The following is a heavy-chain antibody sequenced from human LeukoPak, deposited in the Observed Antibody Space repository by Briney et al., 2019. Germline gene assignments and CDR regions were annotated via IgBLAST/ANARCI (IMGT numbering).Heavy chain of an antibody. Sequence: GGSLRLSCAASGFTFSSYGMSWVRQAPGKGLEWVSAISGSGGSTYYADSVKGRFTISRDNSKNTLYLQMNSLRAEDTAVYYCAKDCSLSGWGYFDYWGQGTLVTVSS. D-gene: IGHD6-19*01. CDR3: AKDCSLSGWGYFDY. V-gene: IGHV3-23*01. CDR1: GFTFSSYG. CDR2: ISGSGGST. J-gene: IGHJ4*02.